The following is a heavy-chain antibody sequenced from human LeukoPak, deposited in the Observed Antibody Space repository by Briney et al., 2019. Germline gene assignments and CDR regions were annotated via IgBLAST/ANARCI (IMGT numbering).Heavy chain of an antibody. CDR3: AREDNYSNYPGTGKDY. D-gene: IGHD4-11*01. Sequence: GASVKVSCKASGYTFTSYYMHWVRQAPGQGLEWMGIINPSGGSTSYAQKFQGRVTMSRDMSTSTVYMELSSLRSEDMAVYYCAREDNYSNYPGTGKDYWGQGTLVTVSS. J-gene: IGHJ4*02. CDR2: INPSGGST. V-gene: IGHV1-46*01. CDR1: GYTFTSYY.